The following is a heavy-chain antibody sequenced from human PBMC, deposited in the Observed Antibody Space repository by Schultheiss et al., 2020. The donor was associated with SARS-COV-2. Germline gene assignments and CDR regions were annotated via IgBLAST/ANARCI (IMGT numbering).Heavy chain of an antibody. CDR1: GGSISSYY. D-gene: IGHD3-22*01. CDR2: IYTSGST. Sequence: SETLSLTCTVSGGSISSYYWSWIRQPPGKGLEWIGRIYTSGSTYYNPSLKSRVTISVDTSKNQFSLKLSSVTAADTAVYYCARRNDDSSGPAFDYWGQGTLVTVSS. J-gene: IGHJ4*02. CDR3: ARRNDDSSGPAFDY. V-gene: IGHV4-4*07.